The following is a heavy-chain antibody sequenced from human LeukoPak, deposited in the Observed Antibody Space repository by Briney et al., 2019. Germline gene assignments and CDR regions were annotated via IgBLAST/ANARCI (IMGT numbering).Heavy chain of an antibody. Sequence: GGSLRLSCAASGFTFSSFPMYWVRQAPGKGLKWVAVVSSDGRNEYYADSLKGRFTISRDNSKNTLYLQLNNLRAEDTAVYYCAKPREQQLLRIAFDVWGQGTMVTVSS. CDR1: GFTFSSFP. J-gene: IGHJ3*01. V-gene: IGHV3-30-3*02. D-gene: IGHD5/OR15-5a*01. CDR3: AKPREQQLLRIAFDV. CDR2: VSSDGRNE.